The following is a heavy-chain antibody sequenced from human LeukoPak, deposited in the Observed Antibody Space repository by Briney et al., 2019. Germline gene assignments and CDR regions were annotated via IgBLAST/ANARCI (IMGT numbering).Heavy chain of an antibody. CDR2: VFYSGST. J-gene: IGHJ4*02. Sequence: PSETLSLTCTLSGGSLSSSGFYWGGVREPPERRLEGGGRVFYSGSTYYNPPLKSRDTISVYTSKNPFSLKGSSVSPPHTRLFFCARAGPGSSGYYPDYWGQGNLFTVSS. CDR3: ARAGPGSSGYYPDY. D-gene: IGHD3-22*01. CDR1: GGSLSSSGFY. V-gene: IGHV4-39*07.